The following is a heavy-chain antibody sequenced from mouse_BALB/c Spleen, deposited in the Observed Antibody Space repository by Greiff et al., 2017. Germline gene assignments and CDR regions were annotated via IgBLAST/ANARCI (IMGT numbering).Heavy chain of an antibody. Sequence: EVQGVESGGGLVKPGGSLKLSCAASGFTFSSYAMSWVRQTPEKRLEWVASISSGGSTYYPDSVKGRFTISRDNARNILYLQMSSLRSEDTAMYYCARYYYGSSYFDYWGQGTTLTVSS. CDR1: GFTFSSYA. V-gene: IGHV5-6-5*01. J-gene: IGHJ2*01. D-gene: IGHD1-1*01. CDR3: ARYYYGSSYFDY. CDR2: ISSGGST.